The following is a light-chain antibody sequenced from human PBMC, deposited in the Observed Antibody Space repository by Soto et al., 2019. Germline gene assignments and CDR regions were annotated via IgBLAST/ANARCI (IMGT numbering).Light chain of an antibody. CDR1: QSVSRNF. CDR2: GAS. CDR3: HQYGSSPAT. J-gene: IGKJ1*01. Sequence: EIVLTQSPGTLSLSPGERAALSCRASQSVSRNFLAWYQQKPGQAPRLLIYGASNRATGIPGRFSGSGSETDFTLTITRLEPEDFAVYYCHQYGSSPATFGQGTKVDIK. V-gene: IGKV3-20*01.